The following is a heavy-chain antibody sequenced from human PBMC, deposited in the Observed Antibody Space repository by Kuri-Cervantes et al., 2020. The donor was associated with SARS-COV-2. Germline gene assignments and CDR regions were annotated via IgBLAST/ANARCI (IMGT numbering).Heavy chain of an antibody. CDR1: EFTFRNYA. CDR3: ARVPYYYDGSGFFYFDY. Sequence: GESLKISCAASEFTFRNYAMHWVRQAPGKGLEWVAVISYDGTNKYYADFVKGRSTISRDNSNNTLYLQMNSLRVEDMAVYYCARVPYYYDGSGFFYFDYWGQGTLVTVSS. J-gene: IGHJ4*02. D-gene: IGHD3-22*01. CDR2: ISYDGTNK. V-gene: IGHV3-30-3*01.